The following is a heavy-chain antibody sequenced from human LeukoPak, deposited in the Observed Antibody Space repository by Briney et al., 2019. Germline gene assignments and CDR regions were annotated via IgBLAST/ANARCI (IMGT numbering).Heavy chain of an antibody. V-gene: IGHV4-34*01. Sequence: SETLSLTCAVYGGSFSGYYWSWIRQPPGKGLEWIGEINHSGSTNYNPSLKSRVTISVDTSKNQFSPKLSSVTAADTAVYYCARVSWPPGSSWYYFDYWGQGTLVTVTS. J-gene: IGHJ4*02. CDR2: INHSGST. D-gene: IGHD3-10*01. CDR1: GGSFSGYY. CDR3: ARVSWPPGSSWYYFDY.